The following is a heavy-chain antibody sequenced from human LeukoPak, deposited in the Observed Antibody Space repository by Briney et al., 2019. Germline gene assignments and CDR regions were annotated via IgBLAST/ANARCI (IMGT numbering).Heavy chain of an antibody. CDR2: ISYDGSNK. V-gene: IGHV3-30-3*01. J-gene: IGHJ6*02. CDR3: AKDQYSSSWYSYYYYGMDV. D-gene: IGHD6-13*01. CDR1: GFTFSSYA. Sequence: PGGSLRLSCAASGFTFSSYAMHWVRQAPGKGLEWVAVISYDGSNKYYADSVKGRFTISRDNAKNSLYLQMNSLRAEDTALYYCAKDQYSSSWYSYYYYGMDVWGQGTTVTVSS.